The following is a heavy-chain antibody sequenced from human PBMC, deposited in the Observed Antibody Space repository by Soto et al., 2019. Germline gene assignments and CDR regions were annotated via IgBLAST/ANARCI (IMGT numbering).Heavy chain of an antibody. CDR2: IYYSGST. D-gene: IGHD3-9*01. J-gene: IGHJ5*02. CDR1: GGSISSGGYY. CDR3: ARGTTPGLKGGSLAP. V-gene: IGHV4-31*03. Sequence: SETLSLTCTVSGGSISSGGYYWSWIRQHPGKGLEWIGYIYYSGSTYYNPSLKSRVTISVDTSKNQFSLKLSSVTAAATAVYYCARGTTPGLKGGSLAPGGRGPLVPVSS.